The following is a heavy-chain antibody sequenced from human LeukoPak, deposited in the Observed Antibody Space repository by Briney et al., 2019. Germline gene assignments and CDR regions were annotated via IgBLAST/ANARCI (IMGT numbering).Heavy chain of an antibody. Sequence: GGSLRLSCAASGFTFSSYWMSWVRQAPGKGLEWVANIKQDGSEKYYVDSVKGRFTISRDNSKNTLYLQMNSLRAEDTAVYYCARDNPPAAPLDYWGQGTLVTVSS. CDR1: GFTFSSYW. D-gene: IGHD1-14*01. J-gene: IGHJ4*02. V-gene: IGHV3-7*01. CDR2: IKQDGSEK. CDR3: ARDNPPAAPLDY.